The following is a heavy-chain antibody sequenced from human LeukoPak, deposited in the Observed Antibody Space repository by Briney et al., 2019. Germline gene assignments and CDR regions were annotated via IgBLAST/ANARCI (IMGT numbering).Heavy chain of an antibody. J-gene: IGHJ4*02. CDR2: ISYDGSNK. CDR1: GFTFSSYA. Sequence: PGGSLRLSCAASGFTFSSYAMHWVRQAPGKGLEWVAVISYDGSNKYYADSVKGRFTISRDNSKSTLYMQMNSLRAEDTAVYYCARDFLAVVTAIRAGRFDYWGQGTLVTVSS. D-gene: IGHD2-21*02. CDR3: ARDFLAVVTAIRAGRFDY. V-gene: IGHV3-30-3*01.